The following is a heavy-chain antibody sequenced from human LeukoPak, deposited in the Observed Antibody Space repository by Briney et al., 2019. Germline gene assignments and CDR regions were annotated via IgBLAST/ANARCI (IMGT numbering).Heavy chain of an antibody. CDR3: AREDPDRKIDY. CDR2: IYHSGFT. V-gene: IGHV4-39*07. CDR1: GGSISSSSYY. J-gene: IGHJ4*02. Sequence: PSETLSLTCTVSGGSISSSSYYWGWIRQPPGKGLEWIGEIYHSGFTNYNPSLKSRVTISVDKPKNHFSLKLSSVTAADTAVYYCAREDPDRKIDYWGQGTLVTVSS. D-gene: IGHD1-14*01.